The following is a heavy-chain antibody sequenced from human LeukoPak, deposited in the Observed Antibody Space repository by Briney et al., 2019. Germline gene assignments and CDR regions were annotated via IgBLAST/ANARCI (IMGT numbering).Heavy chain of an antibody. J-gene: IGHJ4*02. CDR2: INWYGGST. CDR1: GFAFDDYG. Sequence: PGGSLRLSCAAWGFAFDDYGMLWVRQAPGKGLEWVSGINWYGGSTGYADSVKGRFTISRDNAKNSLYLQMNSLRAEDTALYYCERAATAAAGISDYWGQGTLVTVSS. D-gene: IGHD6-13*01. CDR3: ERAATAAAGISDY. V-gene: IGHV3-20*04.